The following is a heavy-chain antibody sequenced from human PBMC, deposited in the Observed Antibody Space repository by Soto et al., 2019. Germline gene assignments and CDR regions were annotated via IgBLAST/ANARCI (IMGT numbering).Heavy chain of an antibody. V-gene: IGHV3-9*01. CDR2: ISWNSGSI. CDR1: GFTFDDYA. Sequence: GGSLRLSCAASGFTFDDYAMHWVRQAPGKGLEWVSGISWNSGSIGYADSVKGRFTISRDNAKNSLYLQMNGLRAEDTALYYCASLPIVVVVAAREGLAFDIWGQGTMVTVSS. J-gene: IGHJ3*02. CDR3: ASLPIVVVVAAREGLAFDI. D-gene: IGHD2-15*01.